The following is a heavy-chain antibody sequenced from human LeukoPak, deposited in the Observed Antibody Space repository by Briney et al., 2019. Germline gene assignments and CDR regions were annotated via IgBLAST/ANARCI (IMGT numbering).Heavy chain of an antibody. Sequence: SETLSLTCTVSGGSISSYYWSWIRQPAGKGLEWIGRIYTSGSTNYNPSLKSRVTISVDTSKNQFSLKLSSVSAADTAVYYCARVNTIFLKGVGINNDYWGQGTLVTVSS. CDR1: GGSISSYY. J-gene: IGHJ4*02. D-gene: IGHD3-9*01. CDR2: IYTSGST. CDR3: ARVNTIFLKGVGINNDY. V-gene: IGHV4-4*07.